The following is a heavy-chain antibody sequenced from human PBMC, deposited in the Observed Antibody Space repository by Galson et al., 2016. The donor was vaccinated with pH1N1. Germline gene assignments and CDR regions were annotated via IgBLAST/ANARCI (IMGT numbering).Heavy chain of an antibody. CDR1: GGTFGNSA. CDR3: APAGPLVREILYYSYAMDV. D-gene: IGHD3-10*01. CDR2: ISPIFGSI. V-gene: IGHV1-69*06. J-gene: IGHJ6*02. Sequence: SVKVSCKASGGTFGNSAVSWVRQAPGQGLEWMGGISPIFGSINYAQRFQGRVTITADIFTKTAYMELSSLRAEDTAIYYCAPAGPLVREILYYSYAMDVLGQGTTDTVFS.